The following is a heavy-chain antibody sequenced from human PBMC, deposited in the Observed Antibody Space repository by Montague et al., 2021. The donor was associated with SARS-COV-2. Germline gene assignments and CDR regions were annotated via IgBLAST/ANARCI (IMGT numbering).Heavy chain of an antibody. D-gene: IGHD6-19*01. V-gene: IGHV4-34*01. CDR1: GGPFSGYY. J-gene: IGHJ4*01. CDR3: ARGGRQWLVIDPRYYFDY. CDR2: INHERNS. Sequence: SETLSLTCGVHGGPFSGYYWTWIRQSPGKGLEWIGEINHERNSRYNPSLKSRVTISIDTSNKQFSLRLSSVTAADTAVYYCARGGRQWLVIDPRYYFDYWGQGTLATVSS.